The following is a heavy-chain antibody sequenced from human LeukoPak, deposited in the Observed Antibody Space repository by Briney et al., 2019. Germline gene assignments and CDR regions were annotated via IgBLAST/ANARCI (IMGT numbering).Heavy chain of an antibody. CDR2: INPNSGGT. CDR3: ARGSLYQYDY. D-gene: IGHD3-16*02. J-gene: IGHJ4*02. Sequence: ASVRVSCKASGYTFTDYYIHWVRQAPGQGLEWMGWINPNSGGTNYAQKFQGRVTMTRDTSISTAYMELSRLRSDDTAVYYCARGSLYQYDYWGQGTLVTVSS. CDR1: GYTFTDYY. V-gene: IGHV1-2*02.